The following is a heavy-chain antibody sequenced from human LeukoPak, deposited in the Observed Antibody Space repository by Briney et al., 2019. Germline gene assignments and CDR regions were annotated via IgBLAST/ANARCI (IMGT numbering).Heavy chain of an antibody. CDR3: ARTIAAAREYYFDY. D-gene: IGHD6-13*01. Sequence: GGSLRLSCAASGFTFSSYAMHWVRQAPGKGLEWVAVISYDGSNKYYADSVKGRFTISRDNSKNTLYLQMNSLRAEDTAVYYCARTIAAAREYYFDYWGQGTLVTVSS. V-gene: IGHV3-30-3*01. CDR1: GFTFSSYA. J-gene: IGHJ4*02. CDR2: ISYDGSNK.